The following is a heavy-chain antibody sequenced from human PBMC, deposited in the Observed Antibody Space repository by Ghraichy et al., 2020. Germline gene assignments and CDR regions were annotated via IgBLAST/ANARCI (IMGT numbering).Heavy chain of an antibody. V-gene: IGHV4-59*08. J-gene: IGHJ3*02. CDR3: ARHVGGARGVKRDAFDI. CDR2: IYFSGGP. Sequence: SETLSLSCSVSGGSMRSYYWSWIRQSPGKALEWIGHIYFSGGPRYNPSLKSRVSISVESSKNQFSLKLDSVTAADTAVYYCARHVGGARGVKRDAFDIWGQGTVVTVSS. CDR1: GGSMRSYY. D-gene: IGHD3-16*01.